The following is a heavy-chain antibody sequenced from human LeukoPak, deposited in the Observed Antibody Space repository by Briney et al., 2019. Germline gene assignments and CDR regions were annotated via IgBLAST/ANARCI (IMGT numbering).Heavy chain of an antibody. Sequence: PGGSLRLSCAASGFTFRSCWMHWVRQGPGKGLEWAGQVKGDGNRANYADSVKGRFTISRDNAKKTVYLQMNSLRAEDTAVYYCARDGFLGPVTAYLDYWGQGTPVTVSS. CDR2: VKGDGNRA. J-gene: IGHJ4*02. CDR3: ARDGFLGPVTAYLDY. D-gene: IGHD2-21*02. CDR1: GFTFRSCW. V-gene: IGHV3-74*01.